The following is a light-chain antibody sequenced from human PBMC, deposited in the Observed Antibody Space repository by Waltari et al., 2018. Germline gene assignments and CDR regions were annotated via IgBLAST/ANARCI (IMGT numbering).Light chain of an antibody. CDR3: SSYASSSTSVV. Sequence: QSALTQPASVSGSPGQSITISCTGTSSDVGGYDFVSGYQQYPGKAPKLMIYYVTNRPSGVSYRFSGSKSGNTASLTISGLQAEDEADYYCSSYASSSTSVVFGGGTKLTVL. J-gene: IGLJ2*01. V-gene: IGLV2-14*01. CDR2: YVT. CDR1: SSDVGGYDF.